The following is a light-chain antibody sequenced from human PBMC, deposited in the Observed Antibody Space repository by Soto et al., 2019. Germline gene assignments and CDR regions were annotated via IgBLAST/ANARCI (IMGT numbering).Light chain of an antibody. V-gene: IGLV2-14*03. J-gene: IGLJ3*02. Sequence: QSVLTQPASVSGSPGQSITISCTGTSSDVGGYKYVSWHQQHPGKAPKLMIYDVNNRPSGVSNRFSGSKSSNTASLTISGLQAEDEADYYCSSYTTSNTWVFGGGTKLTVL. CDR3: SSYTTSNTWV. CDR2: DVN. CDR1: SSDVGGYKY.